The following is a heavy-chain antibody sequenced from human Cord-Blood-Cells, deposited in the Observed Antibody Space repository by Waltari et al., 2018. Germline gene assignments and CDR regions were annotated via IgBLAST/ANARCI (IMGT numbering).Heavy chain of an antibody. J-gene: IGHJ3*02. CDR1: GYFIGSGYY. CDR3: ARVGANYYDSSGYAFDI. D-gene: IGHD3-22*01. CDR2: IYHSGST. Sequence: QVQLQESGPGLVKPSETLSLTCAVSGYFIGSGYYWGWIRQPPGKGLEWIGSIYHSGSTYYNPSLKSRVTISVDTSKNQFSLKLSSVTAADTAVYYCARVGANYYDSSGYAFDIWGQGTMVTVSS. V-gene: IGHV4-38-2*01.